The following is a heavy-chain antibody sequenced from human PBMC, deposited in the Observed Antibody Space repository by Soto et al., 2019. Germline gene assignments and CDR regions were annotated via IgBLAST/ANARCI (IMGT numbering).Heavy chain of an antibody. CDR1: GGSISSSSYY. CDR2: IYYSGST. Sequence: SETLSLTCTVSGGSISSSSYYWGWIRQPPGKGLEWIGSIYYSGSTYHNPSLKSRVTISVDTSKNQFSLKLSSVTAADTAVYYCARHHHYYGSGSYYQNWFDPWGQGTLVTVSS. CDR3: ARHHHYYGSGSYYQNWFDP. D-gene: IGHD3-10*01. J-gene: IGHJ5*02. V-gene: IGHV4-39*01.